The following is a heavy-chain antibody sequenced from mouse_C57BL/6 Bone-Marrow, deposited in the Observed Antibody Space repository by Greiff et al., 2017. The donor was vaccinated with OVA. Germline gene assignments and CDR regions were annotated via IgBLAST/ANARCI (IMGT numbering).Heavy chain of an antibody. Sequence: VQLQQPGAELVKPGASVKLSCKASGYTFTSYWMQWVKQRPGQGLEWIGEIDPSDSYTNYNQKFKGKATLTVDTSSSTAYMQLSSLTSEDSAVYYCARGDYGSSPLFFAYWGQGTLVTVSA. D-gene: IGHD1-1*01. CDR3: ARGDYGSSPLFFAY. CDR1: GYTFTSYW. V-gene: IGHV1-50*01. CDR2: IDPSDSYT. J-gene: IGHJ3*01.